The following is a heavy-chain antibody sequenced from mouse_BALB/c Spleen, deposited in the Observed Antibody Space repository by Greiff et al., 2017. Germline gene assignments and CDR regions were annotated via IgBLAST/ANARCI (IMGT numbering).Heavy chain of an antibody. Sequence: QVQLKQSGPGLVQPSQSLSITCTVSGFSLTSYGVHWVRQSPGKGLEWLGVIWSGGSTDYNAAFISRLSISKDNSKSQVFFKMNSLQANDTAIYYCARKGGYRYDEDYAMDYWGQGTSVTVSS. CDR2: IWSGGST. J-gene: IGHJ4*01. CDR3: ARKGGYRYDEDYAMDY. V-gene: IGHV2-2*02. CDR1: GFSLTSYG. D-gene: IGHD2-14*01.